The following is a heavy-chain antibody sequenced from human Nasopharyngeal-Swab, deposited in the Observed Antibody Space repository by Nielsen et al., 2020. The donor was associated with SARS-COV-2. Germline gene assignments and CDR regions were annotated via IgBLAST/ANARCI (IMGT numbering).Heavy chain of an antibody. J-gene: IGHJ6*02. D-gene: IGHD6-13*01. CDR3: ARAGRGSSSWYVMDYYYGMDF. V-gene: IGHV7-4-1*02. Sequence: WVRQAPGQGLEWMGWINTNTGHPTYAQGFTGRFVFSLDTSVSTAYLQISSLKAEDTAVYNCARAGRGSSSWYVMDYYYGMDFWGQGTTVTVSS. CDR2: INTNTGHP.